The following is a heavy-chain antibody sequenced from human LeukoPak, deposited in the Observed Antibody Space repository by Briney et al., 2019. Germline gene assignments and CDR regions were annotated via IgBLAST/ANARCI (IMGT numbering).Heavy chain of an antibody. CDR1: GGSISSNSYY. CDR2: IYYSGST. J-gene: IGHJ4*02. D-gene: IGHD5-18*01. V-gene: IGHV4-39*01. CDR3: ARPRAFSYGQMYYFDY. Sequence: PSETLSLTCAVSGGSISSNSYYWGWIRQPPGKGLEWIGSIYYSGSTYYNPSLKSRVTISVDTSKNQFSLKLSSVTAADTAVYYCARPRAFSYGQMYYFDYWGQGALVTVSS.